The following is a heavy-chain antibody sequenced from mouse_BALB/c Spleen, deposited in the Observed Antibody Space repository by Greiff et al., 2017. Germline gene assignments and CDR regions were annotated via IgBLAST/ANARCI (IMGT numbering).Heavy chain of an antibody. CDR1: GYTFSSYW. Sequence: QGQLQQSGAELMKPGASVKISCKATGYTFSSYWIEWVKQRPGHGLEWIGEILPGSGSTNYNEKFKGKATFTADTSSNTAYMQLSSLTSEDSAVYYCARRGGYYDAMDYWGQGTSVTVSS. V-gene: IGHV1-9*01. CDR3: ARRGGYYDAMDY. CDR2: ILPGSGST. J-gene: IGHJ4*01. D-gene: IGHD2-2*01.